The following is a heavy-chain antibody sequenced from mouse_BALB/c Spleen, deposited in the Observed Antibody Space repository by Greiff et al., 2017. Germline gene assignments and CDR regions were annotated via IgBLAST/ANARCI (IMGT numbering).Heavy chain of an antibody. J-gene: IGHJ2*01. Sequence: EVQVVESGGGLVQPGGSRKLSCAASGFTFSSFGMHWVRQAPEKGLEWVAYISSGSSTIYYADTVKGRFTISRDNPKNTLFLQMTSLRSEDTAMYYCASLIYDGYYGYFDYWGQGTTLTVSS. V-gene: IGHV5-17*02. D-gene: IGHD2-3*01. CDR1: GFTFSSFG. CDR3: ASLIYDGYYGYFDY. CDR2: ISSGSSTI.